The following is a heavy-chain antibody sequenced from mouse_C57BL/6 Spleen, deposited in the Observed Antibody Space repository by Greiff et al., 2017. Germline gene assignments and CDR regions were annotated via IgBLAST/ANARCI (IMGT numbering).Heavy chain of an antibody. V-gene: IGHV2-2*01. Sequence: VKLVESGPGLVQPSQSLSITCTVSGFSLTSYGVHWVRQSPGKGLEWLGVIWSGGSTDYNAAFISRLSISKDNSTSQVFFKMNSLQADDTAIYYCARNPPTSAWFAYWGQGTLVTVSA. CDR1: GFSLTSYG. CDR2: IWSGGST. J-gene: IGHJ3*01. D-gene: IGHD1-1*01. CDR3: ARNPPTSAWFAY.